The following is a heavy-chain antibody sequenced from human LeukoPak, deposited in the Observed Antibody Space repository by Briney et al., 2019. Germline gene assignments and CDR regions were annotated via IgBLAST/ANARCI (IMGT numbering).Heavy chain of an antibody. J-gene: IGHJ4*02. Sequence: XGSLXLSCAASGFTVSGNYMNWVRQAPGKGLEWVSVIYSGGSTYYTDSVKGRFTISRDNSKNTLYLQMNNLRAEDTAVYYCARGPQGKSGSPPYYFDYWGQGTLVTVSS. V-gene: IGHV3-66*01. CDR2: IYSGGST. CDR1: GFTVSGNY. CDR3: ARGPQGKSGSPPYYFDY. D-gene: IGHD1-26*01.